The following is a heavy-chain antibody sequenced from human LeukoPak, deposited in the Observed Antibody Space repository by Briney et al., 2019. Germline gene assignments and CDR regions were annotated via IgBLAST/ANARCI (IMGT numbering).Heavy chain of an antibody. J-gene: IGHJ4*02. CDR2: IYTSGST. CDR3: ARDSIAVAGFDY. CDR1: GGSISSYY. Sequence: KTSETLSLTCTVSGGSISSYYWSWIRQPAGKGLEWIGRIYTSGSTNYNPSLKSRVTISVDTSKNQFSLKLSSVTAADTAVYYYARDSIAVAGFDYWGQGTLVTVSS. D-gene: IGHD6-19*01. V-gene: IGHV4-4*07.